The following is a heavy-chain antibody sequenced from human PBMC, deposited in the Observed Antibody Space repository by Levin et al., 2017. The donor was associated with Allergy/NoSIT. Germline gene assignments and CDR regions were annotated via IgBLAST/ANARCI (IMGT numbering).Heavy chain of an antibody. CDR1: GFTFSRSG. V-gene: IGHV3-33*01. CDR2: VWYDGSDK. D-gene: IGHD3-10*01. CDR3: ARSSGSHFDY. Sequence: QSGGSLRLSCAASGFTFSRSGMHWVRQAPGKGPEWVAAVWYDGSDKFYADSLKGRFTISRDNSKNTLYLQMNSLRADDTAVYYCARSSGSHFDYWGQGTLVTVSS. J-gene: IGHJ4*02.